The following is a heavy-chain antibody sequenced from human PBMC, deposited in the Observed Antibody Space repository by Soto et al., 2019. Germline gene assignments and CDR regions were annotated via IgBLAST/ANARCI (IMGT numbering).Heavy chain of an antibody. J-gene: IGHJ6*02. V-gene: IGHV5-51*01. CDR3: ARHRSKRYYYYYGMDV. CDR1: GYSFTSYC. CDR2: IYPGDSDT. Sequence: GESLKISCNGSGYSFTSYCVGWVRQMPGKGLEWMGIIYPGDSDTRYSPSFQGRVTISAVKYISTAYLQWSSLKDSDTAMYYCARHRSKRYYYYYGMDVWSQGTTVPVSS. D-gene: IGHD3-10*01.